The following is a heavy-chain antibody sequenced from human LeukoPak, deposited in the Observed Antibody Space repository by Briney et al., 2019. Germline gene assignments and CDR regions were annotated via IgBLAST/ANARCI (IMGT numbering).Heavy chain of an antibody. Sequence: SETLSLTCAVYGGSFSGYYWSWIRQPPGKGLEWIGEINHSGSTNYNPSLKSRVTISVDTSKNQFSLKLSSVTAADTAVYYCAREDRGNSYGSLLDYWGQGILVTVSS. D-gene: IGHD5-18*01. J-gene: IGHJ4*02. CDR1: GGSFSGYY. CDR2: INHSGST. CDR3: AREDRGNSYGSLLDY. V-gene: IGHV4-34*01.